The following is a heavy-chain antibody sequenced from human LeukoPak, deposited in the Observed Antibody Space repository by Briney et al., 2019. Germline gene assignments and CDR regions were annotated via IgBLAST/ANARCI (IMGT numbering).Heavy chain of an antibody. V-gene: IGHV3-33*01. CDR2: MRFDGSNE. J-gene: IGHJ4*02. D-gene: IGHD2-21*01. CDR1: GFTFSNYG. Sequence: PGGSLRLSCAASGFTFSNYGMHWVRQAPGKGLEWVVVMRFDGSNEYYADSVKGRFTISRDNSKNTLYLQMNSLRAEDTALYYCARGALRDIYYFDYWGQGTLVTVSS. CDR3: ARGALRDIYYFDY.